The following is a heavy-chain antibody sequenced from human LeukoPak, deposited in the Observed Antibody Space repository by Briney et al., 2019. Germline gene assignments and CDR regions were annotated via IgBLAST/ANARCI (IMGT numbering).Heavy chain of an antibody. J-gene: IGHJ5*02. D-gene: IGHD6-13*01. CDR2: IYYSGST. V-gene: IGHV4-59*01. CDR1: GGSISSYY. Sequence: SETLSLTCTVSGGSISSYYWSWIRQPPGKGLEWIGYIYYSGSTNYNPSLKSRVTISVDTSKNQFSLKLSSVTAADTAVYYCARAGPDSSSWYYNRFDPWGQGTLVTVSS. CDR3: ARAGPDSSSWYYNRFDP.